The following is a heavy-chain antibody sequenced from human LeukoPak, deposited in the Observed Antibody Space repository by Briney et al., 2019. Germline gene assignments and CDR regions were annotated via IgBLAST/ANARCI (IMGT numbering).Heavy chain of an antibody. J-gene: IGHJ5*02. V-gene: IGHV1-2*02. CDR1: GYTFTGYY. CDR2: INPNSGGT. CDR3: ARPPGIAAAGKVWFDP. D-gene: IGHD6-13*01. Sequence: GASVKVSCTASGYTFTGYYMHWVPQAPGQGLEWMGWINPNSGGTNYAQKFQGRVTMTRDTSISTAYMELSRLRSDDTAVYYCARPPGIAAAGKVWFDPWGQGTLVTVSS.